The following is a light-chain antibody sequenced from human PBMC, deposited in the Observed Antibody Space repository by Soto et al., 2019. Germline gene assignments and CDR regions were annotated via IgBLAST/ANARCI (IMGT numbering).Light chain of an antibody. J-gene: IGKJ1*01. CDR1: QSISSY. CDR2: AAS. CDR3: QQYDNLLWT. V-gene: IGKV1-39*01. Sequence: DIQMTQSPSSLSASVGDRVTITCRASQSISSYLNWYQQKPGKAPKLLIYAASSLQSGVPSRFSGSGSGTDFTLTISSLQPEDFATYYCQQYDNLLWTFGQGTKVDIK.